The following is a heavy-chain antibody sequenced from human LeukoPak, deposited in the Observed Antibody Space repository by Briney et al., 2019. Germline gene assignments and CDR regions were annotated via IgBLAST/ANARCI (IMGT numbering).Heavy chain of an antibody. V-gene: IGHV3-23*01. D-gene: IGHD3-22*01. CDR3: AKASAMIVVVSKHFDY. CDR1: GFTFSSYA. CDR2: ISGSGGST. Sequence: PGGSLRLSCAASGFTFSSYAMSWDRQAPGKGLEWVSAISGSGGSTYYADSVKGRFTISRDNSKNTLYLQMNSLRAEDTAVYYCAKASAMIVVVSKHFDYWGQGTLVTVSS. J-gene: IGHJ4*02.